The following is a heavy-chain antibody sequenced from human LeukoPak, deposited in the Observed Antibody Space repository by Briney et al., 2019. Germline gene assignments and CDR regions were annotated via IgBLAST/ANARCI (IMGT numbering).Heavy chain of an antibody. J-gene: IGHJ3*02. D-gene: IGHD3-10*01. V-gene: IGHV4-59*11. CDR3: ASVSYYGSGSDAFDI. Sequence: SETLSLTCTVSGGSISSHYWSWTRQPPGKGLEWIGYIYYSGSTNYHPSLKSRVTMSVDTSKNQFSLKLSSLTAAATAVYYCASVSYYGSGSDAFDIWGQGTLVTVSS. CDR1: GGSISSHY. CDR2: IYYSGST.